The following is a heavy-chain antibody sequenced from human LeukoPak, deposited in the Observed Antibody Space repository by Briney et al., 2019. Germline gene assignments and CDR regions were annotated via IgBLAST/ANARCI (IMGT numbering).Heavy chain of an antibody. CDR3: VRGTGYCSSTSCYNTGESFQH. J-gene: IGHJ1*01. Sequence: ASVKVSSKASGYTFTGYYIHWVRQAPGQGLEWMAWINVNSGGTNSAQNFQGRVTMTRDTSISIAYMEVSRLRSDDTAVYYCVRGTGYCSSTSCYNTGESFQHWGQGTLVTVSS. V-gene: IGHV1-2*02. CDR1: GYTFTGYY. D-gene: IGHD2-2*02. CDR2: INVNSGGT.